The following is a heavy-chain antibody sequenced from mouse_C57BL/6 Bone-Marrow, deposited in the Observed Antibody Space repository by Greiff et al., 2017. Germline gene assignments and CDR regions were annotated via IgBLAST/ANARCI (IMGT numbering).Heavy chain of an antibody. D-gene: IGHD2-4*01. CDR3: ARDDYDEGFAY. CDR2: IDPSDSYT. V-gene: IGHV1-59*01. J-gene: IGHJ3*01. CDR1: GYTFTSYW. Sequence: QVQLKQPGAELVRPGTSVKLSCKASGYTFTSYWMHWVKQRPGQGLEWIGVIDPSDSYTNYNQNFKGKATLTVDTSASTAYMQLSSLTSEDSAVYYCARDDYDEGFAYWGQGTLVTVSA.